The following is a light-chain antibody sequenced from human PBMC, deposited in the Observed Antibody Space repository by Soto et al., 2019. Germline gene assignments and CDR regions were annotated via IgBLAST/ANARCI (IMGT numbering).Light chain of an antibody. CDR1: SSDVGGYNY. J-gene: IGLJ1*01. CDR3: SSYTSGSLYV. Sequence: QSVLTQPASVSGSPGQSITISCTGTSSDVGGYNYVSWYQQYPGKAPKLMIYEVTHRPSGVSNRFSGSKSGNTASLTISGLQAEDEADYFCSSYTSGSLYVFGTGTQLTVL. V-gene: IGLV2-14*01. CDR2: EVT.